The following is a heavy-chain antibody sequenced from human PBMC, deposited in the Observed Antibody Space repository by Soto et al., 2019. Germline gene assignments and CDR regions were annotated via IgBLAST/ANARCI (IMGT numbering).Heavy chain of an antibody. CDR2: IWYDGSNK. J-gene: IGHJ4*02. Sequence: QEQLVESGGGVVQPGRSLRLSCAASGFTFSSYGMHWVRQAPGKGLEWVAVIWYDGSNKYYADSVKGRFTISRDNSKNTLYLQMNSLRAEDTAVYYCARVGYSSGCDYWGQGTLVTVSS. CDR1: GFTFSSYG. D-gene: IGHD6-19*01. CDR3: ARVGYSSGCDY. V-gene: IGHV3-33*01.